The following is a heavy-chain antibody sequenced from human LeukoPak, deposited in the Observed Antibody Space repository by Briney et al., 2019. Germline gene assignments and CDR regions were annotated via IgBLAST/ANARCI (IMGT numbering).Heavy chain of an antibody. CDR1: GVSISTSTHY. V-gene: IGHV4-39*01. CDR3: VRQGGWGGAASLIEF. CDR2: MFYRGST. Sequence: SETLSLTCTVSGVSISTSTHYWAWIRQPPGKGLEWIASMFYRGSTYYNASLRGRVTLSVDTSMNQFSLKLSSVTASDTATFYCVRQGGWGGAASLIEFWGQGTLVTVSS. D-gene: IGHD2-15*01. J-gene: IGHJ4*02.